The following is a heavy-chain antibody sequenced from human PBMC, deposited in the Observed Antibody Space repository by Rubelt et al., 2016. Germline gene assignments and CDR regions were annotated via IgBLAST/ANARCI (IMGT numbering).Heavy chain of an antibody. CDR2: ISAYNGNT. CDR3: ARDGAFPLGSGCEKRSDY. V-gene: IGHV1-18*01. CDR1: GYTFTSYG. J-gene: IGHJ4*02. D-gene: IGHD3-10*01. Sequence: QVQLVQSGAEVKTPGASVKVSCKASGYTFTSYGISWVRQAPGQGLAWMGWISAYNGNTNYAQKLQGRVTMTTDTSTSTADMELRSLRSDDTAVYYCARDGAFPLGSGCEKRSDYWGQGTLVTVSS.